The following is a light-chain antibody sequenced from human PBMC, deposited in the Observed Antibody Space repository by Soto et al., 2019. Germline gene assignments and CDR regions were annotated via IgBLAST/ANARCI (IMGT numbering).Light chain of an antibody. CDR1: SSDVGNYNR. J-gene: IGLJ2*01. Sequence: QSALTQPPSVSGAPGQSVTISCTGTSSDVGNYNRVSWYQQPPGTAPKLMIYDVSNRPSGVPDRFSGSKSGNTASLTISGLQAEDEAHYYCSFYTSSITFVFGGGTKLTVL. CDR3: SFYTSSITFV. CDR2: DVS. V-gene: IGLV2-18*01.